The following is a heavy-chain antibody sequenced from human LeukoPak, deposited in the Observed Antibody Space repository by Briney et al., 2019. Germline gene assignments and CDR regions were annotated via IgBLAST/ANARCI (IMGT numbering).Heavy chain of an antibody. CDR1: GGSISSYY. CDR3: ARVKPLSNYGSGSYYTPYNWFDP. V-gene: IGHV4-4*07. CDR2: IYTSGST. J-gene: IGHJ5*02. Sequence: SETLSLTCTVSGGSISSYYWSWIRQPAGKGLEWIGRIYTSGSTNYNPSLKSRVTMSVDTSKNQFSLKLSSVTAADTAVYYCARVKPLSNYGSGSYYTPYNWFDPWGQGTLVTVSS. D-gene: IGHD3-10*01.